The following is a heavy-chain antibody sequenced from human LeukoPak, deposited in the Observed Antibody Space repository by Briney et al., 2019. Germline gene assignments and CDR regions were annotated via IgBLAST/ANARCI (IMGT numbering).Heavy chain of an antibody. CDR2: FYNSGRT. Sequence: PSETLSLTCAVSGGSISSYYWSWIRQSPGKGLEWIGYFYNSGRTIYNPSLETRVTISADTSKNQFSLKLNSVTAADTAVYYCARSTSWGTATGYFDYWGQGTLVTVSP. CDR1: GGSISSYY. V-gene: IGHV4-59*01. CDR3: ARSTSWGTATGYFDY. J-gene: IGHJ4*02. D-gene: IGHD2-15*01.